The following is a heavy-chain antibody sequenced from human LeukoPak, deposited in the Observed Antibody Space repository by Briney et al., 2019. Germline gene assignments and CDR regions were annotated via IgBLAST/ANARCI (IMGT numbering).Heavy chain of an antibody. V-gene: IGHV3-21*01. CDR1: GFTFSSYG. D-gene: IGHD4-17*01. CDR2: ITSSSSYI. J-gene: IGHJ4*02. CDR3: ARDRATVTAWLPDS. Sequence: AGGSLRLSCAASGFTFSSYGMNWVRQAPGKGLEWLSSITSSSSYIYYADSVKGRFTVSRGNAKNSLYLQMSSLRAEDTAVYYCARDRATVTAWLPDSWGQGTLVTVSS.